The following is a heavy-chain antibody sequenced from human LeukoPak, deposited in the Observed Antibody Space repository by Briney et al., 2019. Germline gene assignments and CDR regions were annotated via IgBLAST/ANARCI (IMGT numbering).Heavy chain of an antibody. CDR3: ARSYYGSGRPLDY. CDR1: GGSFSGYY. D-gene: IGHD3-10*01. CDR2: INHSGST. Sequence: PSETLSLTCAVYGGSFSGYYWSWIRQPPGKGLEWIGEINHSGSTNYNPSLKSRVTISVDTSKNQFSLKLSSVTAADTAVYYCARSYYGSGRPLDYWGQGTLVTVSS. V-gene: IGHV4-34*01. J-gene: IGHJ4*02.